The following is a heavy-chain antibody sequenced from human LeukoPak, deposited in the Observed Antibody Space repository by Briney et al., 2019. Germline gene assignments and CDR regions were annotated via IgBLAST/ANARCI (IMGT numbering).Heavy chain of an antibody. CDR3: AKGFIAVAGPFDY. CDR1: GFSFTSYA. CDR2: ISGSGRST. D-gene: IGHD6-19*01. V-gene: IGHV3-23*01. J-gene: IGHJ4*02. Sequence: GGSLRLSCAASGFSFTSYAMNWVRQAPGKGLEWVSAISGSGRSTYSADSVRGRFTTSRDNSKNSLYLQMNSLRAEDTALYYCAKGFIAVAGPFDYWGQGTLVTVSS.